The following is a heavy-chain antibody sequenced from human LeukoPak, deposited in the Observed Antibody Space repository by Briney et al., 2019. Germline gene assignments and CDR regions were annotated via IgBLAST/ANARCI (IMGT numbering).Heavy chain of an antibody. CDR1: GGSISSSSYY. V-gene: IGHV4-39*01. J-gene: IGHJ6*02. CDR3: ARLGVTTLVAFYYYYYSMDV. CDR2: IYYSGST. D-gene: IGHD4-23*01. Sequence: PSETLSLTCTVSGGSISSSSYYWGWIRQPPGKGLEWIGSIYYSGSTYYNPSLKSRVTISVDTSKNQFSLKLSSVTAADTAVYYCARLGVTTLVAFYYYYYSMDVWGQGTTVTVSS.